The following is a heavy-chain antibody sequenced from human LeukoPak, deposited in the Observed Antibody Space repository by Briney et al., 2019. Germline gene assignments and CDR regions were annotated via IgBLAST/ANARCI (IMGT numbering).Heavy chain of an antibody. CDR1: GYTFTSYG. CDR2: ISAYNGNT. V-gene: IGHV1-18*01. Sequence: ASVKVSCKASGYTFTSYGISWVRQAPGQGLEWMGWISAYNGNTNYAQKLQGRVTMTTDTSTSTAYMELRSLRSDDTAVYYCARGSSYYYDSSGYFPDYWGQGTLVTVSS. J-gene: IGHJ4*02. CDR3: ARGSSYYYDSSGYFPDY. D-gene: IGHD3-22*01.